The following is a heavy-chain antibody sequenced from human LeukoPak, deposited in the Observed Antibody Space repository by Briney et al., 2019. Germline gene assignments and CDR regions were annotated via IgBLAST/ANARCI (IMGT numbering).Heavy chain of an antibody. CDR3: ASRGGSYNWFDP. V-gene: IGHV4-59*08. D-gene: IGHD6-6*01. J-gene: IGHJ5*02. Sequence: AETLSLTCTVSGGSISSYYWSWIRQPPGKGLEWVGYIYYSGSTNYNPSLKSRVTISVDTSKNQFSLKLSSVTAADTAVYYCASRGGSYNWFDPWGQGTLVTVSS. CDR1: GGSISSYY. CDR2: IYYSGST.